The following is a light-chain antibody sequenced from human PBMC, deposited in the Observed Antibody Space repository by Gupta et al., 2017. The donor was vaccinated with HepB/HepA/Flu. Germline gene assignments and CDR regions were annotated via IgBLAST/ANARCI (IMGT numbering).Light chain of an antibody. CDR1: QSVSSSY. CDR2: GAS. J-gene: IGKJ1*01. CDR3: QQYGSSPQWT. Sequence: GERATLSCRASQSVSSSYLAWYQQKPGQAPRLLIYGASSRATGIPDRFSGSGSGTDFTLTISRLETEDFAVYYCQQYGSSPQWTFGQGTKVEIK. V-gene: IGKV3-20*01.